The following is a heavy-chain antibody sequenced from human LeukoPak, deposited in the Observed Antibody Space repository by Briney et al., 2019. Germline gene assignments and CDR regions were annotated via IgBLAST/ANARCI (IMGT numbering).Heavy chain of an antibody. CDR2: INHSGST. CDR1: GGSFSGYY. CDR3: ARGGGTGRPPYYFDY. Sequence: SETLSLTCAVYGGSFSGYYWSWIRQPPGKGLEWIGEINHSGSTNYNPSLKSRVTISVDTPKNQFSLKLSSVTAADTAVYYCARGGGTGRPPYYFDYWGQGTLVTVSS. V-gene: IGHV4-34*01. D-gene: IGHD3/OR15-3a*01. J-gene: IGHJ4*02.